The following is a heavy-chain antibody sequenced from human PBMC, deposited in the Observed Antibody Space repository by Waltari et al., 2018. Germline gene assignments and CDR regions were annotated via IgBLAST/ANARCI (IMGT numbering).Heavy chain of an antibody. J-gene: IGHJ4*02. CDR2: CYSACST. CDR3: ARENSVAGARAFDY. CDR1: GFTFSSYS. V-gene: IGHV3-NL1*01. Sequence: QVQLVESGGGVVQPGTSLRLSCAASGFTFSSYSMRWVRLAPGKGLEWVSVCYSACSTNYAVSVKGRFTISRDNSKNTLSLQMNSLRTEDTAVYYCARENSVAGARAFDYWGQGLLVTVSS. D-gene: IGHD6-19*01.